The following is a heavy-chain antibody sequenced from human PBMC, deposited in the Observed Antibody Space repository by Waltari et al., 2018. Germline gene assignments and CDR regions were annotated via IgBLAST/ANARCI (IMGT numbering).Heavy chain of an antibody. CDR2: IYYSGST. J-gene: IGHJ4*02. D-gene: IGHD3-3*01. CDR3: ARQGHYDFWTGYYLFDY. Sequence: QVQLQESGPGLVKPSETLSLTCTVSGGSISNYYWSWIRQSPGKGLEWLGSIYYSGSTNYNPSLRSRVTLSVDTSKNHFSLKLSSVTAADTALYYCARQGHYDFWTGYYLFDYWGQGTLVTVSS. V-gene: IGHV4-59*08. CDR1: GGSISNYY.